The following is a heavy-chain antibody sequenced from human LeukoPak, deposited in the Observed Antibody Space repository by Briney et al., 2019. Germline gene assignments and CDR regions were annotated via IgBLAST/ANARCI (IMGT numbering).Heavy chain of an antibody. V-gene: IGHV3-53*01. CDR1: GFTVSSNY. CDR2: IYSGGST. J-gene: IGHJ3*02. CDR3: ARALQLSGPDAFDI. Sequence: GGSLRLSCAASGFTVSSNYMSWVRQAPGKGLEWVSVIYSGGSTYYADSVKGRFTISRDNSKNTLYLQMNSLRAEDTAVYYCARALQLSGPDAFDIWGQGTMVTVSS. D-gene: IGHD5-18*01.